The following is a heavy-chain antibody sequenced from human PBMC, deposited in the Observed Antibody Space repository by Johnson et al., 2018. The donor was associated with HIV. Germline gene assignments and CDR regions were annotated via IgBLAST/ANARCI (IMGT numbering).Heavy chain of an antibody. V-gene: IGHV3-13*01. CDR3: ASDSGEQLRYAFDI. CDR1: GFTFSSYD. J-gene: IGHJ3*02. CDR2: IGTAGDT. Sequence: VQLVESGGGLVQPGGSLRLSCAASGFTFSSYDMHWVRQATGKGLEWVSAIGTAGDTYYPGYVKGRFTISNDNSKNTLYLQMNSLRAEDTVIYYCASDSGEQLRYAFDIWGQGTMVTVSS. D-gene: IGHD3-10*01.